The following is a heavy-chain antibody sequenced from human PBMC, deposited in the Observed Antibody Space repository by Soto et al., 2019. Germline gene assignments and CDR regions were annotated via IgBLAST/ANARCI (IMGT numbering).Heavy chain of an antibody. CDR2: IKSKTDGGTT. Sequence: EVQLVESGGGLVKPGGSLRLSCAASGFTFSNAWMNWVRQAPGKGLEWVGRIKSKTDGGTTDYAAPVKGRFTISRDDSKNTLYLQMNSLKTEDTAVYYCTYRDGPKPPFDYWGQGTLVTVSS. V-gene: IGHV3-15*07. J-gene: IGHJ4*02. D-gene: IGHD1-26*01. CDR1: GFTFSNAW. CDR3: TYRDGPKPPFDY.